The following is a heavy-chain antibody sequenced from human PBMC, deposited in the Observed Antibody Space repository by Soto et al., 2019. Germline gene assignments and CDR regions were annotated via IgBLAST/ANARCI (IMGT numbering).Heavy chain of an antibody. V-gene: IGHV1-18*01. CDR3: ARDRSIAAAGRFRAFDY. CDR1: GYTFTSYG. CDR2: ISAYNGNT. Sequence: QVQLVQSGAEVKKPGASVKVSCKASGYTFTSYGISWVRQAPGQGLEWMGWISAYNGNTNYAQKRQGRVALTPATSTSTAYMERRSLRSDATAVYYCARDRSIAAAGRFRAFDYWGQGTLVTVSS. J-gene: IGHJ4*02. D-gene: IGHD6-13*01.